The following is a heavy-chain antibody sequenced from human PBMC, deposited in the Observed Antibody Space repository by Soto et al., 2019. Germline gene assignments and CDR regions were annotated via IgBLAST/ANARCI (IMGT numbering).Heavy chain of an antibody. D-gene: IGHD1-20*01. J-gene: IGHJ4*02. V-gene: IGHV3-23*01. CDR2: ISGSGGST. Sequence: EVQLLESGGGLVQPGGSLRLSCAASGFTFSSYAMSWVRQAPGKGLEWVSAISGSGGSTYYADSVKGRFTISRDNSKTTLYLQMNSLRAEDTAVYYCAKTRSRYNWNYSDYWGQGTLVTVSS. CDR1: GFTFSSYA. CDR3: AKTRSRYNWNYSDY.